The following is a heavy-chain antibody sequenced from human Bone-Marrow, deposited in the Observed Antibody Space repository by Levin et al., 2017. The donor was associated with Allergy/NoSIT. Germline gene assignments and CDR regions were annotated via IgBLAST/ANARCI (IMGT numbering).Heavy chain of an antibody. CDR3: ARVRIVVVTADWDY. D-gene: IGHD2-21*02. V-gene: IGHV3-48*04. CDR1: GFTFSSYR. J-gene: IGHJ4*02. Sequence: SCAASGFTFSSYRMNWVRQAPGKGLEWVSYISSSSSTIYYADSVKGRFTISRDNAKNSLYLQMNSLRAEDTAVYYCARVRIVVVTADWDYWGQGTLVTVSS. CDR2: ISSSSSTI.